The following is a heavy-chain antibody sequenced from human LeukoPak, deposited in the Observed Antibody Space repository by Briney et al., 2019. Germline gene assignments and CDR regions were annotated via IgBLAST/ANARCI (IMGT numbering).Heavy chain of an antibody. D-gene: IGHD2-21*02. CDR2: INPNSGGT. CDR3: ARRGDYSLIDY. Sequence: ASVKVSCTASGSPVVGYYIHWVRQAPGQGLEWMGWINPNSGGTNYAPKFQGRVTMTRDTSISTAYMEMTRLTYDDTAVYFCARRGDYSLIDYWGQGTLVTVSS. CDR1: GSPVVGYY. J-gene: IGHJ4*02. V-gene: IGHV1-2*02.